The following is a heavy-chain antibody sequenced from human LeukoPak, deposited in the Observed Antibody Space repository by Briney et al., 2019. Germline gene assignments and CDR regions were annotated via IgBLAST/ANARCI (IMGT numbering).Heavy chain of an antibody. V-gene: IGHV4-34*01. Sequence: KTSETLSLTCAVSGGSVSGYYWSWIRQPPGKGPEWIGKISHSGSTSYNPSLKSRVTISVDTSTNQFSLNLSSVTAADTAVYYCARSANAFDIWGQGTMVTVSS. CDR1: GGSVSGYY. CDR3: ARSANAFDI. CDR2: ISHSGST. J-gene: IGHJ3*02.